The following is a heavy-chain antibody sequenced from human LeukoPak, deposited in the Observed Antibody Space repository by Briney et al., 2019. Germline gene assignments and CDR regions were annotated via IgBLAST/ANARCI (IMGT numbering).Heavy chain of an antibody. D-gene: IGHD3-10*01. CDR1: GGSISSSNW. J-gene: IGHJ5*02. CDR2: IYHSGST. V-gene: IGHV4-4*02. CDR3: ARGSPRGPNWFDP. Sequence: SETLSLTCAVSGGSISSSNWWSWVRQPPGKGLEWIGEIYHSGSTNYNPSLKSRVTISVDRSKNQFSLKLSSVTAADTAVYYCARGSPRGPNWFDPWGQGTLVTVSS.